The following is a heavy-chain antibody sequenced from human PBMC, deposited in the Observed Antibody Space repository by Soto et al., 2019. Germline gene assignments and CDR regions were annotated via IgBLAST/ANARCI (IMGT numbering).Heavy chain of an antibody. V-gene: IGHV4-30-4*01. CDR3: ARGVRISGYATIDY. Sequence: SETLSLTCTVSGGSISSGDYYWSWIRQPPGKGLEWIGYIYYSGSTYYNPSLKSRVTISVDTSKNQFSLKLSSVTAADTAVYYCARGVRISGYATIDYWGQGTLVTVSS. CDR2: IYYSGST. J-gene: IGHJ4*02. CDR1: GGSISSGDYY. D-gene: IGHD5-12*01.